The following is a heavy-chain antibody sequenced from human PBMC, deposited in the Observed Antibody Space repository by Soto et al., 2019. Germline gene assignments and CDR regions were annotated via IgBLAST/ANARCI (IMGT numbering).Heavy chain of an antibody. V-gene: IGHV2-26*04. CDR2: IFSNDEK. D-gene: IGHD6-13*01. Sequence: QVTVKESGPVLVKPTETLTLTCTVSGFSLSNAGLGVSWIRQPPGKALEWLAHIFSNDEKSYSTSLKSRLTISKDTSKIQVVLTMTNMDPVDTATYYWASTYSTSWYWFDPWGQGTLVTVSS. J-gene: IGHJ5*02. CDR3: ASTYSTSWYWFDP. CDR1: GFSLSNAGLG.